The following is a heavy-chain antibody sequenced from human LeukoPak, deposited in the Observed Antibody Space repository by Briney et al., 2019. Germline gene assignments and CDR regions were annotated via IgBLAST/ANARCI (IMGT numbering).Heavy chain of an antibody. J-gene: IGHJ5*02. CDR2: IDRPAKSYAT. CDR1: GFTPSDSA. V-gene: IGHV3-73*01. D-gene: IGHD1-14*01. Sequence: PGGSLRLSCAASGFTPSDSAIHWVRQASGKGLEWVGLIDRPAKSYATAYGASVGGRFTISRDDLKNTAYLQVDSLKTEDTALYYCTRNRGTYNWLDPWGQGTLVTVSS. CDR3: TRNRGTYNWLDP.